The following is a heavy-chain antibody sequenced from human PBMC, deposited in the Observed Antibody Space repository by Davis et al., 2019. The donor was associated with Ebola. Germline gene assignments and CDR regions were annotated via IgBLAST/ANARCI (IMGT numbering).Heavy chain of an antibody. CDR3: ARGIAVAGTEFDY. V-gene: IGHV4-4*02. J-gene: IGHJ4*02. Sequence: MPGGSLRLSCAVSGGSISSSNWWSWVRQPPGKGLEWIGEIYHSGSTNYNPPLKSRVTISVDKSKNQFSLKLSSVTAADTAVYYCARGIAVAGTEFDYWGQGTLVTVSS. CDR2: IYHSGST. D-gene: IGHD6-19*01. CDR1: GGSISSSNW.